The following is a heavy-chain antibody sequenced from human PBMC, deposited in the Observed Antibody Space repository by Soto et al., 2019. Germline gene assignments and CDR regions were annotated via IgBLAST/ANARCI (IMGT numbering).Heavy chain of an antibody. Sequence: PGESLTISCKGSGYSFTSYWISWVRQMPGKGLEWMGRFDPSDSYTNYSPSFQGHVTISADKSISTAYLQWSSLKASDTAMYYCASSDIVVVPDAPGRHYYYYYAMDVWGQGTTVTVSS. CDR3: ASSDIVVVPDAPGRHYYYYYAMDV. J-gene: IGHJ6*02. CDR2: FDPSDSYT. D-gene: IGHD2-2*01. CDR1: GYSFTSYW. V-gene: IGHV5-10-1*01.